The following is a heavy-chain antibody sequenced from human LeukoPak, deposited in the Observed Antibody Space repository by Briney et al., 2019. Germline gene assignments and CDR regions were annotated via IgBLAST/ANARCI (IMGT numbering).Heavy chain of an antibody. CDR2: IYYSGST. CDR3: AREGRTYYYGMDV. Sequence: SETLSLTCTVSGGSISSYYWSWIRQPPGKGLEWIGYIYYSGSTNYNPSLKNRVTISVDTSKNQFSLKLSSVTAADTAVYYCAREGRTYYYGMDVWGQGTTVTVSS. CDR1: GGSISSYY. J-gene: IGHJ6*02. V-gene: IGHV4-59*01.